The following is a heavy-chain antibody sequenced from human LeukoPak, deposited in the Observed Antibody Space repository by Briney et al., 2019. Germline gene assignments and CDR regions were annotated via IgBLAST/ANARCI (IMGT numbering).Heavy chain of an antibody. CDR1: GFTFSSYW. V-gene: IGHV3-33*08. CDR3: ARGSYSGYDDAFDI. CDR2: IWYDGSNK. Sequence: GGSLRLSCAASGFTFSSYWMSWVRQAPGKGLEWVAVIWYDGSNKYYADSVKGRFTISRDNSKNTLYLQMNSLRAEDTAVYYCARGSYSGYDDAFDIWGQGTMVTVSS. J-gene: IGHJ3*02. D-gene: IGHD5-12*01.